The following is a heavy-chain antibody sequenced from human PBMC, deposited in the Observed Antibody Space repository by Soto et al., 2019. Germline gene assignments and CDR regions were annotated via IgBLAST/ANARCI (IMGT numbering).Heavy chain of an antibody. V-gene: IGHV4-59*01. CDR1: GGSISSYY. Sequence: SETLSLTCTVSGGSISSYYWSWIRQPAGKGLEWIGYIYYSGSTNCNPSLKSRVTISVDTSKNQFSLKLSSVTAADTAVYYCARGISRYYDFWSGPNSLYYMDVWGKGTTVTVSS. J-gene: IGHJ6*03. CDR3: ARGISRYYDFWSGPNSLYYMDV. D-gene: IGHD3-3*01. CDR2: IYYSGST.